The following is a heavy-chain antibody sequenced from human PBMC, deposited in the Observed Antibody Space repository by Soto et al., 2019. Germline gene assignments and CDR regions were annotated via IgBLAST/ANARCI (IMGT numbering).Heavy chain of an antibody. J-gene: IGHJ4*02. Sequence: GASVKVSWKASGYAITIYGSSCGRLAPGQGLEWMGWISAYNGNTNYAQKLQGRVTMTTDTSTSTAYMELRSLRSDDTAVYYCASVGRIDQDDSSFYYFDYWGQGTLVTVSS. V-gene: IGHV1-18*01. CDR3: ASVGRIDQDDSSFYYFDY. CDR2: ISAYNGNT. D-gene: IGHD3-22*01. CDR1: GYAITIYG.